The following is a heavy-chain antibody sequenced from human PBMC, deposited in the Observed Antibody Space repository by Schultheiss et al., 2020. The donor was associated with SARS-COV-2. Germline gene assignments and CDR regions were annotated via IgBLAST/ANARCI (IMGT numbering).Heavy chain of an antibody. CDR1: GGSISSYY. J-gene: IGHJ6*02. CDR3: ARDFWRRVAGTGVGYYYYGMDV. V-gene: IGHV4-59*12. CDR2: IYYSGST. Sequence: SETLSLTCTVSGGSISSYYWSWIRQPPGKGLEWIGYIYYSGSTNYNPSLKSRVTISVDTSKNQFSLKLSSVTAADTAVYYCARDFWRRVAGTGVGYYYYGMDVWGQGTTVTVSS. D-gene: IGHD6-19*01.